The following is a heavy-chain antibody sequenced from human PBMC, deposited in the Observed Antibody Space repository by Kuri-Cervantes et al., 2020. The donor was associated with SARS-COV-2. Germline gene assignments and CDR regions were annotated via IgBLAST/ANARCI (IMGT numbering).Heavy chain of an antibody. CDR3: ARLVDIVVVPAAQRGWFDP. Sequence: GESLKISCKGSGYSFTSYWIGWVRQMPGKGLEWMGIIYPGDYDTRYSPSFQGQVTISADKSISTAYLQWSSLKASDTAMYYCARLVDIVVVPAAQRGWFDPWGQGTLVTVSS. J-gene: IGHJ5*02. V-gene: IGHV5-51*01. CDR2: IYPGDYDT. D-gene: IGHD2-2*01. CDR1: GYSFTSYW.